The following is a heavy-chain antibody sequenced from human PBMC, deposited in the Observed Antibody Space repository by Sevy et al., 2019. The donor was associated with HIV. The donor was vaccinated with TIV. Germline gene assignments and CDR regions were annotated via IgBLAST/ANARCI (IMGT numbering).Heavy chain of an antibody. CDR2: IIPIFGTA. V-gene: IGHV1-69*13. J-gene: IGHJ5*02. CDR1: GGTFSSYA. Sequence: ASVKVSCKASGGTFSSYAISWVRQAPGQGLEWMGGIIPIFGTANYAQKFQGRVTITADESTSTAYMELSSLRSEDTAVYYCARENYYDSSGYYRWFDPWGQGTLVTVSS. D-gene: IGHD3-22*01. CDR3: ARENYYDSSGYYRWFDP.